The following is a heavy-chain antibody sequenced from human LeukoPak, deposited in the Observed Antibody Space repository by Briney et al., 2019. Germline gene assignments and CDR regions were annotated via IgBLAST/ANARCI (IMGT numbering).Heavy chain of an antibody. CDR1: GGTFSSYA. CDR3: ARGSQRLGVPAAMYGMDV. V-gene: IGHV1-69*01. Sequence: SVKVSCKASGGTFSSYAISWVRQAPGQGLEWXXXXXPIFGTANYAQKFQGRVTITADESTSTAYMELSSLRSEDTAVYYCARGSQRLGVPAAMYGMDVWGKGTTVTVSS. CDR2: XXPIFGTA. J-gene: IGHJ6*04. D-gene: IGHD2-2*01.